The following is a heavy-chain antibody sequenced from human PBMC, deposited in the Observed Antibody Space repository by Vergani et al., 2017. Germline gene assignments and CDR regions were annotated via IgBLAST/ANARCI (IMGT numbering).Heavy chain of an antibody. Sequence: VQLVESGGGLVKPGGSLRLSCAASGFIFSDYVMHWVRQAPGKGLEWVAGIWHDGSNEKYVDSVQGRFTISRDNSKHTLYLEMKSLRVEDTAVYFCARDRARRAPAVMGTYYYYMDVWGKGTKVTVSS. CDR1: GFIFSDYV. J-gene: IGHJ6*03. D-gene: IGHD3-10*01. CDR2: IWHDGSNE. CDR3: ARDRARRAPAVMGTYYYYMDV. V-gene: IGHV3-33*08.